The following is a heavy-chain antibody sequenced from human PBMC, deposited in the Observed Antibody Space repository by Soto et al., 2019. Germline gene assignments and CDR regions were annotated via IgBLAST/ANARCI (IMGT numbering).Heavy chain of an antibody. CDR3: ASYDSSSNSFDI. CDR2: INPNSGGT. J-gene: IGHJ3*02. CDR1: GYTFTGYY. V-gene: IGHV1-2*04. Sequence: QVQLVQSGAEVKKPGASVKVSCKASGYTFTGYYMHWVRQAPGQGLEWMGWINPNSGGTNYAQKLQGWVTMTRDTSISTAYMELLRLSSDDTAVYYCASYDSSSNSFDIWGQGTMVTVSS. D-gene: IGHD3-22*01.